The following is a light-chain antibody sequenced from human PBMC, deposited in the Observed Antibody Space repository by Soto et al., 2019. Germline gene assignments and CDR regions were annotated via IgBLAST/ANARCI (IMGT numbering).Light chain of an antibody. J-gene: IGLJ2*01. CDR1: SSDVGSYNF. CDR3: CSYAGSITHVV. V-gene: IGLV2-23*01. Sequence: QSALTQPASVSGSPGQSITISCTGTSSDVGSYNFVSWYQQHPGKAPKLMIYEGSKRPSGVSNRFSGSKSGNKASLTISGLQAEDEADYYCCSYAGSITHVVFGEGTKVTVL. CDR2: EGS.